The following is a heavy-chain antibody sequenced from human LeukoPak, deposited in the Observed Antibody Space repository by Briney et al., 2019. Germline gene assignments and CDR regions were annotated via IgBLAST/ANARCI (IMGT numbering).Heavy chain of an antibody. Sequence: PSETLSLTCAVYGGSFSGYYWSWIRQPPGKGLEWIGYIYHSGSTYYNPSLKSRVTISVDRSKNQFSLKLSSVTAADTAVYYCARLKTGTNHIGSQYFDYWGQGTLVTVSS. CDR3: ARLKTGTNHIGSQYFDY. J-gene: IGHJ4*02. D-gene: IGHD1-7*01. CDR1: GGSFSGYY. V-gene: IGHV4-34*01. CDR2: IYHSGST.